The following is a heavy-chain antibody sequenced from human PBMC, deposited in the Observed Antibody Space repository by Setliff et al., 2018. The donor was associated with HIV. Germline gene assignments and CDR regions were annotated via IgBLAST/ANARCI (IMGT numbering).Heavy chain of an antibody. CDR2: ISSSSSTI. CDR1: GSTFSSDG. V-gene: IGHV3-48*01. J-gene: IGHJ4*02. CDR3: ASRSDY. Sequence: GGSLRLSCVASGSTFSSDGMNWVRQAPGKGLEWISYISSSSSTIYYADSVKGRFTISRDNAKNSLYLQMNSLRAEDTAVYYCASRSDYWGQGTLVTVSS.